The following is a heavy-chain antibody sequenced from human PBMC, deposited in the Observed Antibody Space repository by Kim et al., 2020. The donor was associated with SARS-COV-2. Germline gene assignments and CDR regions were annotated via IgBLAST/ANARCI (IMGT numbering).Heavy chain of an antibody. V-gene: IGHV3-21*01. CDR1: GFTFSSYS. Sequence: GGSLRLSCAASGFTFSSYSLTCFRHAPGTGLEWVSSISSSSSYIYYADSVKGRFTISRDNAKNSLYLQMNSLRAEDTAVYYCARDGGPNYDFWSGYGDAFYISGQGTMVTVSS. J-gene: IGHJ3*02. CDR2: ISSSSSYI. CDR3: ARDGGPNYDFWSGYGDAFYI. D-gene: IGHD3-3*01.